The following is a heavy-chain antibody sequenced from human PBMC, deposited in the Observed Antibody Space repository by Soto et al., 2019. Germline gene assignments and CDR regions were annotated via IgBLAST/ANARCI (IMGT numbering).Heavy chain of an antibody. D-gene: IGHD4-17*01. Sequence: QVQLVESGGGVVQPGRSLRLSCAASGFTFSSYGMHWVRQAPGKGLEWVAVIWYDGSNKYYADSVKGRFTISRDNSKNTLYLQMYSLRAEDTAVYYCARSDYDVYFDYWGQGTLVTVSS. CDR1: GFTFSSYG. CDR2: IWYDGSNK. V-gene: IGHV3-33*01. J-gene: IGHJ4*02. CDR3: ARSDYDVYFDY.